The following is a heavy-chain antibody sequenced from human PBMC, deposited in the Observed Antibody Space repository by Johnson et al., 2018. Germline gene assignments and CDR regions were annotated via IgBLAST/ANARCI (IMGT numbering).Heavy chain of an antibody. V-gene: IGHV3-7*01. CDR1: GFTFSSYW. CDR3: ASMSSTRLDYYYCGMDV. CDR2: IKQDGSEK. Sequence: VQLVESGGGLVQPGGSLRLSCAASGFTFSSYWMSWVRQAPGKGLEWVANIKQDGSEKYYVDSVKGRFTIPRDNAKNSLYLQMNSMRAEDTSVDYCASMSSTRLDYYYCGMDVWGQGTTVTVSS. D-gene: IGHD2-2*01. J-gene: IGHJ6*02.